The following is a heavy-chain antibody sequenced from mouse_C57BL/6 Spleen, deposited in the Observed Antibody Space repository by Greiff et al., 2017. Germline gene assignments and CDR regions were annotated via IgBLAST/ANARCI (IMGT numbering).Heavy chain of an antibody. V-gene: IGHV1-69*01. CDR2: IDPSASYT. Sequence: QVQLQQPGAELVMPGASVKLSCKASGYTFSSYWMHWVKQRPGQGLEWIGEIDPSASYTNYNQKFKGKFTLTVDKSSSTAYMQLSSLTSEDSAVYYCARAQATTAMHNWSQGAANTVAS. CDR1: GYTFSSYW. CDR3: ARAQATTAMHN. D-gene: IGHD3-2*02. J-gene: IGHJ4*01.